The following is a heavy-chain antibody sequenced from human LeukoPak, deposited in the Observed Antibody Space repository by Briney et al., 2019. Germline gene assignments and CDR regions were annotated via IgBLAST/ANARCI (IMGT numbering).Heavy chain of an antibody. CDR3: AIYGSGSSFDY. Sequence: GGSLRLSCAASGFTFSSYAMSWVRQAPGKGLEWVSAISGSGGSTYYADSVKGRFTISRDNSKNTLYLQMNSLKAEDTAVYYCAIYGSGSSFDYWGQGTLVTVSS. CDR2: ISGSGGST. J-gene: IGHJ4*02. CDR1: GFTFSSYA. V-gene: IGHV3-23*01. D-gene: IGHD3-10*01.